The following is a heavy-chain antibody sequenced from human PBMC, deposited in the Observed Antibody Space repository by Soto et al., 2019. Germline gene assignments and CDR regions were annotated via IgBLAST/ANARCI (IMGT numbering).Heavy chain of an antibody. Sequence: QVQLVESGGGVVQPGMSLRLSCAASGFIFNEYGMHWVRQAPGKGLEWVAVIWYDGSNKYYADSVKGRFTSSRDNSKNTMSLQMNNLRAEDTAVYYCARWGCSGTNCNLNQRSYELWGQGTLVTVSS. CDR1: GFIFNEYG. D-gene: IGHD2-15*01. CDR2: IWYDGSNK. CDR3: ARWGCSGTNCNLNQRSYEL. J-gene: IGHJ4*02. V-gene: IGHV3-33*03.